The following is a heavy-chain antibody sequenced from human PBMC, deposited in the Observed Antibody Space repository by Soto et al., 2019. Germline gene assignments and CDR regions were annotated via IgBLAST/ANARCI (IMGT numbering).Heavy chain of an antibody. V-gene: IGHV3-11*01. Sequence: GGSLRLSCVASGFTFSNYYISWIRQAPGKGLEWVSYISSTGRTIYYADSVKGRFAVPRDNAQNSLSLKLNSLRVEDTAVYYCARSYSSGWEFDYWGQGTQVTVSS. CDR1: GFTFSNYY. D-gene: IGHD6-19*01. CDR3: ARSYSSGWEFDY. J-gene: IGHJ4*02. CDR2: ISSTGRTI.